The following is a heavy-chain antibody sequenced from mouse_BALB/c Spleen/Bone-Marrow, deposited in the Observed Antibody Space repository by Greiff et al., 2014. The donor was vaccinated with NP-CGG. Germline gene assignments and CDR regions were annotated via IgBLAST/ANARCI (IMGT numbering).Heavy chain of an antibody. CDR3: ARWRQLGWPGFAY. J-gene: IGHJ3*01. CDR2: ISYSGST. CDR1: GDSITSGY. Sequence: EVHLQESGPSLVKPSRTLSLTCSVTGDSITSGYWHWIRKFPGNKLEYMGYISYSGSTYYNPSIKSRISITRDTTKNQYYLQLNSVTTEDTATYYCARWRQLGWPGFAYWGQGTLVTVSA. V-gene: IGHV3-8*02. D-gene: IGHD4-1*02.